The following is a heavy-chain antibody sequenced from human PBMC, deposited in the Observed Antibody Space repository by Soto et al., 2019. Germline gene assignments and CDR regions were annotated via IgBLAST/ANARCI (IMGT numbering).Heavy chain of an antibody. D-gene: IGHD6-6*01. CDR1: GFTFSSYA. Sequence: EVQLLESGGGLVQPGGSLRLSCAASGFTFSSYAMSWVRQAPGKGLEWVSAISGSGGSTYYADCVKGRFTISRDNSKNTLYLQMNSLRAEDTAVYYCAKEPTLSIAARPGNYWCQGTLVTVSS. CDR2: ISGSGGST. CDR3: AKEPTLSIAARPGNY. J-gene: IGHJ4*02. V-gene: IGHV3-23*01.